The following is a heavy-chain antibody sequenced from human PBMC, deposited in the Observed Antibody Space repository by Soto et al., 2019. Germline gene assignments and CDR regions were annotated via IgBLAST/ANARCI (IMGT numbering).Heavy chain of an antibody. CDR3: ARGVDRQWADY. CDR1: GGSISSYY. J-gene: IGHJ4*02. CDR2: IYYSGST. V-gene: IGHV4-59*01. Sequence: SETLSLTCTVSGGSISSYYWSWIRQPPGKGLEWIGYIYYSGSTNYNPSLKSRVTISVDTSKNQFSLKLRSVTAADTAVYYCARGVDRQWADYWGQGTRVTVSS. D-gene: IGHD6-19*01.